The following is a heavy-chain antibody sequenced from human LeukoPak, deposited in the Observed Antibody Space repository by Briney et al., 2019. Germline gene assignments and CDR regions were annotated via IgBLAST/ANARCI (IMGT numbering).Heavy chain of an antibody. Sequence: GGSLRLSCAASGFTFDDYAMHWVRQAPGKGLEWVSGISWNSGSIGYADSVKGRFTISRDNAKNSLYLQMYSLRAEDTALYYCAKGGYYYDSSGYYPMAYWGQGTLVTVSS. CDR1: GFTFDDYA. V-gene: IGHV3-9*01. J-gene: IGHJ4*02. D-gene: IGHD3-22*01. CDR2: ISWNSGSI. CDR3: AKGGYYYDSSGYYPMAY.